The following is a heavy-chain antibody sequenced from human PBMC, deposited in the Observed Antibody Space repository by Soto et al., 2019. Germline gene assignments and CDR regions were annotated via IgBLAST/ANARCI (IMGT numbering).Heavy chain of an antibody. CDR3: ARDAAVPGESDRFDY. V-gene: IGHV4-4*02. D-gene: IGHD6-19*01. CDR1: GDSVTSNVW. J-gene: IGHJ4*02. CDR2: AYHNGLT. Sequence: SETLSLTCAVSGDSVTSNVWWSWVRQPPGKGLEWTGEAYHNGLTDYNPSLKSRVTMSVDTSKNEFSLKLTSLTAADTAIYYCARDAAVPGESDRFDYWGQGTLVTVSS.